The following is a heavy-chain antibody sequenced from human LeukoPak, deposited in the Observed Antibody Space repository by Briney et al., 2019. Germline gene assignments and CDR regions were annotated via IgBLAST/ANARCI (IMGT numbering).Heavy chain of an antibody. Sequence: SETLSLTCTVSGGSISSHYWSWIRQPPGKGLEWIGYIYYSGSTDYNPSLKSRVTISVDTSKNQFSLKLSSVTAADTAVYHCGRDGGGEYYDFWSGYYTNGWFDPWGQGTLVTVSS. D-gene: IGHD3-3*01. J-gene: IGHJ5*02. V-gene: IGHV4-59*11. CDR3: GRDGGGEYYDFWSGYYTNGWFDP. CDR2: IYYSGST. CDR1: GGSISSHY.